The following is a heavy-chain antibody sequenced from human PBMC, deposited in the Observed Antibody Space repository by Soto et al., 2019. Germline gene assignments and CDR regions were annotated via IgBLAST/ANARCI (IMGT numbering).Heavy chain of an antibody. CDR2: IIPIFTTT. Sequence: QVHLVQSEAEVKKPGSSVKVSCKAPGGTFSNHAINWVRQAPGQGLEWMGRIIPIFTTTNYAQKFQGRVSMTADESTTTAYMELSSLKHDDTAVYYCAREVAADGTFREDVFDIWGQGTLVTVSS. CDR1: GGTFSNHA. CDR3: AREVAADGTFREDVFDI. V-gene: IGHV1-69*12. D-gene: IGHD6-13*01. J-gene: IGHJ3*02.